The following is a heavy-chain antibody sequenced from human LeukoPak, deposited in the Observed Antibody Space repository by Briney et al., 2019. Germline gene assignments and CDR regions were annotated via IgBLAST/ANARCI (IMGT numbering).Heavy chain of an antibody. CDR2: ISSGSGYI. V-gene: IGHV3-21*01. J-gene: IGHJ5*01. CDR1: GFTFSSYT. Sequence: GSLRLSCAASGFTFSSYTMNWVRLAPGKGLEWVSSISSGSGYIQYADSVKGRFTISRDNAENSVFLQMRSLRVDDTALYYCVRGWFDFWGQGTPVTVSS. CDR3: VRGWFDF.